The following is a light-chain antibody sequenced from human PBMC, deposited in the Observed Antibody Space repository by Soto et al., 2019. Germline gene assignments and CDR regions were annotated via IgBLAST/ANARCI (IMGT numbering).Light chain of an antibody. J-gene: IGLJ2*01. Sequence: QSALTQPASVSGSPGQSITISCTGSSSDVASYNLVSWYQQLPGKAPKLMIYEVSNRPSGVSNRFSGSKSGNTASLTISGLQAEDEADYYCSSYSTGRTDMIFGGGTKLTVL. CDR1: SSDVASYNL. CDR3: SSYSTGRTDMI. CDR2: EVS. V-gene: IGLV2-14*02.